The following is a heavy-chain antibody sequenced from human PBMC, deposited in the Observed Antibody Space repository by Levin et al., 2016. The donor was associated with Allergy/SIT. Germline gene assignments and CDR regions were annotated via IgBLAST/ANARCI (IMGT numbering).Heavy chain of an antibody. CDR3: VRDQHKTEGQYCSGGSCYPLSPQPFDI. J-gene: IGHJ3*02. V-gene: IGHV3-64D*09. D-gene: IGHD2-15*01. Sequence: VRQAPGKGLEYVSGISSDGGGTSYADSVKGRFTISRDNSKNTLYLQMSSLRPGDTAVYYCVRDQHKTEGQYCSGGSCYPLSPQPFDIWGQGTKVTVSS. CDR2: ISSDGGGT.